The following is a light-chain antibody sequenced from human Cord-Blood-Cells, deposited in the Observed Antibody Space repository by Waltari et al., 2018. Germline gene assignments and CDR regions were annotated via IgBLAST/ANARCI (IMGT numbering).Light chain of an antibody. CDR3: QQYYSYPRT. CDR2: AAS. J-gene: IGKJ2*01. Sequence: AIRMTPSPSSFSASTGDRVTITCRASQGISSYLAWYQQQPGKAPKLLIYAASTLQSGVPSRFSGSGSGTDFTLTISCLQSEDFATYYCQQYYSYPRTFGQGTKLEIK. CDR1: QGISSY. V-gene: IGKV1-8*01.